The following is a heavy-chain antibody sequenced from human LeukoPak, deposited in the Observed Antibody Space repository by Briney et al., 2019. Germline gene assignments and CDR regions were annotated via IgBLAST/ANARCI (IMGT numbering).Heavy chain of an antibody. D-gene: IGHD2-21*02. J-gene: IGHJ4*02. CDR2: ISYDGSNK. V-gene: IGHV3-30*18. CDR3: AKDGCGGDCYSFDY. CDR1: GFTFSSYG. Sequence: PGGSLRLSCAASGFTFSSYGMHWVRQAPGKGLEWVAVISYDGSNKYYADSVKGRFTISRDNSKNTLYLQMNSLRAEDTAVYYCAKDGCGGDCYSFDYWGQGTLVTVSS.